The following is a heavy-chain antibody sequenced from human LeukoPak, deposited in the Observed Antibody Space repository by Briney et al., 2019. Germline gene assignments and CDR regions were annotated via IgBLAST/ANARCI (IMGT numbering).Heavy chain of an antibody. CDR3: ARENRGFITRPIDY. CDR1: GFTFDDYA. D-gene: IGHD3-10*01. V-gene: IGHV3-43D*03. J-gene: IGHJ4*02. Sequence: SGGSLRLSCAASGFTFDDYAMYWVRQAPGKGLEWVSLISWDGGSTSYADSVKGRFTISRDNAKNSLYLQMNSLRADDTAVYYCARENRGFITRPIDYWGQGTLVTVSS. CDR2: ISWDGGST.